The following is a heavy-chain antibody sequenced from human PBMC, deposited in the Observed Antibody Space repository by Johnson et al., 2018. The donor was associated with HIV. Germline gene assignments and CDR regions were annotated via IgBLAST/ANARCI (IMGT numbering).Heavy chain of an antibody. V-gene: IGHV3-NL1*01. CDR3: ARSSGSYLDDAFDI. CDR2: IYSGGST. Sequence: QVQLVESGGGVVQPGKSLTLSCVGSGLSFSNFGIHWVRQAPGKGLEWVSVIYSGGSTYYADSVKGRFTISRDNSKNTLYLQMNSLRAEDTAVYYCARSSGSYLDDAFDIWGQGTMVTVSS. CDR1: GLSFSNFG. D-gene: IGHD1-26*01. J-gene: IGHJ3*02.